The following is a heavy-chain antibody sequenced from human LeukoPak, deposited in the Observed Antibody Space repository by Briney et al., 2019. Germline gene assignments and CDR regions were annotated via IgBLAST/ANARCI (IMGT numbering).Heavy chain of an antibody. CDR1: GGSFSGYY. J-gene: IGHJ4*02. CDR3: ARVYYDSSGTQTFDY. D-gene: IGHD3-22*01. V-gene: IGHV4-34*01. Sequence: SETLSLTCAVYGGSFSGYYWSWIRQPPGKGLEWIGEINHSGSTNYNPSLKSRVTISVDTSKNQFSLKLSSVTAADTAVYYCARVYYDSSGTQTFDYWGQGTLVTVSS. CDR2: INHSGST.